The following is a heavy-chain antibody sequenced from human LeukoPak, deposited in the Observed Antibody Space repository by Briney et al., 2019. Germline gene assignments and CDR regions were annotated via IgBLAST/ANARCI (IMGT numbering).Heavy chain of an antibody. CDR2: INAGNGNT. V-gene: IGHV1-3*01. Sequence: ASVKVSCKASGYTFTSYAMHWVRQAPGQRLEWMGWINAGNGNTKYSQKFQGRVTITRDTSASTAYMELSSLRSEDTAVYYCARGTGDVLDWFDSWGQGTLVTVSS. CDR1: GYTFTSYA. J-gene: IGHJ5*01. D-gene: IGHD7-27*01. CDR3: ARGTGDVLDWFDS.